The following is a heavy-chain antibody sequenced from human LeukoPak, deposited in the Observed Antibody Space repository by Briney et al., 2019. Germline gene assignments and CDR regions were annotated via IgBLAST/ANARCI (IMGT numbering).Heavy chain of an antibody. Sequence: WASVKVSCKACGGRVSSYTIIWVRQAAGQGLDWMGGIIPIFGTANYAQKFQGRVTITAGKSTSTAYMELSSLRSEATAAYYCSSEGAYGAYAGSWGQGTPVTASS. CDR2: IIPIFGTA. CDR1: GGRVSSYT. J-gene: IGHJ5*02. V-gene: IGHV1-69*06. D-gene: IGHD4-17*01. CDR3: SSEGAYGAYAGS.